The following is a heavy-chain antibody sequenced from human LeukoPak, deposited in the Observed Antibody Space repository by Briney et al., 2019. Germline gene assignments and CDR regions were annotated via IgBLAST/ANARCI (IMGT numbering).Heavy chain of an antibody. Sequence: GGSLRLSCAASGFTFSSYNMNWVRQAPGKGLEWVSYISSSSSTIYYADSAKGRFTISRDNAKNSLYLQMNSLRAEDTAVYYCARDGWYYYGSGSYFDYWGQGTLVTVSS. CDR2: ISSSSSTI. V-gene: IGHV3-48*01. J-gene: IGHJ4*02. CDR3: ARDGWYYYGSGSYFDY. D-gene: IGHD3-10*01. CDR1: GFTFSSYN.